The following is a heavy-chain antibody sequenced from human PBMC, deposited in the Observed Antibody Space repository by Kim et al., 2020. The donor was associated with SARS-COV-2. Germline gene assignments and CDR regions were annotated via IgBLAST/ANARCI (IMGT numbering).Heavy chain of an antibody. J-gene: IGHJ5*02. D-gene: IGHD2-2*01. Sequence: TTYTPSPESRVTRSVDTSKSRFSLNLTSVTAADTAVYYCARGTSWLPFDPWGQGTLVTVSS. CDR3: ARGTSWLPFDP. CDR2: T. V-gene: IGHV4-59*09.